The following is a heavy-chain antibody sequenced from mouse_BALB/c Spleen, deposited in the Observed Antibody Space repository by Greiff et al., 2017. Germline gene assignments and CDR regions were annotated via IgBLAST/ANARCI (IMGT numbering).Heavy chain of an antibody. CDR2: ISSGSSTI. D-gene: IGHD1-2*01. J-gene: IGHJ2*01. CDR1: GFTFSSFG. Sequence: EVQLQESGGGLVQPGGSRKLSCAASGFTFSSFGMHWVRQAPEKGLEWVAYISSGSSTIYYADTVKGRFTISRDNPKNTLFLQMTSLRSEDTAMYYCARRGGTARSYYFDYWGQGTTLTVSA. CDR3: ARRGGTARSYYFDY. V-gene: IGHV5-17*02.